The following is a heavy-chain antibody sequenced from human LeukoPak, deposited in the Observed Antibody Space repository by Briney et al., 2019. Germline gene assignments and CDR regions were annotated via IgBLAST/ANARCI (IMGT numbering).Heavy chain of an antibody. D-gene: IGHD5-18*01. CDR3: ARHGQLWSRSMNYGMDV. Sequence: SETLSLTCTVSGGSIRSSGYYWGWIRQPPGEGLEWIGSISYSGTTFYNPSLKSRVTISADTSKNQFSLRLSSVTAADTAMYYCARHGQLWSRSMNYGMDVWGQGTTVTVSS. J-gene: IGHJ6*02. CDR2: ISYSGTT. V-gene: IGHV4-39*01. CDR1: GGSIRSSGYY.